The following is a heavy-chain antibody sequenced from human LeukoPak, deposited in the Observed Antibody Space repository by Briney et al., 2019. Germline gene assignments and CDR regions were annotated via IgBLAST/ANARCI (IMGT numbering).Heavy chain of an antibody. CDR1: GYTFTGYY. J-gene: IGHJ4*02. CDR3: ARDPAGLPGYSSSPFDY. CDR2: INPNSGGT. Sequence: ASVKVSCKASGYTFTGYYMHWVRQAPGQELEWMGWINPNSGGTNYAQKFQGWVTMTRDTSISTAYMELSRLRSDDTAVYYCARDPAGLPGYSSSPFDYWGQGTLVSVSS. D-gene: IGHD6-13*01. V-gene: IGHV1-2*04.